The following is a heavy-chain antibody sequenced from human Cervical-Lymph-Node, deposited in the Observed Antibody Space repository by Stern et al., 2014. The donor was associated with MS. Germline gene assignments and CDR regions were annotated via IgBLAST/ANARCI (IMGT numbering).Heavy chain of an antibody. CDR1: GFTFSLSD. V-gene: IGHV3-30*18. CDR3: AKDPRIYDSSGYLDA. Sequence: QVPLVQSGAGVVQPARSLRLSCAASGFTFSLSDMHLVRQAPAKGMAWEAAPSYVGANKFFTNSVQCRFTISSNTSNRTLTLPLYSLRPEDTAIYYCAKDPRIYDSSGYLDAWGQGTLVTVSS. J-gene: IGHJ5*02. CDR2: PSYVGANK. D-gene: IGHD3-22*01.